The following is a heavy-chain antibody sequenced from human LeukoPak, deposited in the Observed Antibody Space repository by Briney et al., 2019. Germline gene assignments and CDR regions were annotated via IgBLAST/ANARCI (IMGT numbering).Heavy chain of an antibody. D-gene: IGHD2-15*01. J-gene: IGHJ5*01. Sequence: GGSLRLSCAASGFTFSSYAMSWVRQAPGKGLVWILTISGSGTATHYADSVKGRFTISRDNSKNTLYLQMNSLRADDTAAYYCAKGHRLCSSGNCNSQVDSWGHGTLVIVPS. CDR1: GFTFSSYA. V-gene: IGHV3-23*01. CDR3: AKGHRLCSSGNCNSQVDS. CDR2: ISGSGTAT.